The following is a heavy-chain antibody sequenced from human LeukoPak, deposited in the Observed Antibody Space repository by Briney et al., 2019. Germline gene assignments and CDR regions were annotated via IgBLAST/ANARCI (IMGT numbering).Heavy chain of an antibody. D-gene: IGHD1-1*01. V-gene: IGHV3-30*18. Sequence: PGGSLRLSCSASGFTFSSYGMHWVRQAPGKGLEWVAVISYDGSNKYYADSVKGRFTISRDNSKNTLYLQMNSLRAEDTAVYYCAKNWNYMDYWGQGTLVTVSS. CDR1: GFTFSSYG. J-gene: IGHJ4*02. CDR3: AKNWNYMDY. CDR2: ISYDGSNK.